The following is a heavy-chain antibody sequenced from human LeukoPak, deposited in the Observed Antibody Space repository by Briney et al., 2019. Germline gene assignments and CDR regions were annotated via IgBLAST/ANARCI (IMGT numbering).Heavy chain of an antibody. Sequence: TGGSLRLSCAASGFTFSSYEMNWVRQAPGKGLEWVANINKNGGDQYYGDSVKGRFTISRDNTKNSLYLQMNSLRAEDTAMYYCTTYYDSGPSKGWGQGTLVTVSS. CDR3: TTYYDSGPSKG. J-gene: IGHJ4*02. CDR2: INKNGGDQ. D-gene: IGHD3-22*01. CDR1: GFTFSSYE. V-gene: IGHV3-7*05.